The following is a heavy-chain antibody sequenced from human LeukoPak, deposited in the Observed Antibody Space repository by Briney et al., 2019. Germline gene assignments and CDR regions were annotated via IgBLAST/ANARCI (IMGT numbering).Heavy chain of an antibody. V-gene: IGHV1-2*02. J-gene: IGHJ3*02. Sequence: ASVKVSCKASGYTCTDYNIHWVRQAPGQGLEWMGWTDPKRGATKYAQKFEGRVTMTRDTSIATVYMELSSLRFDDTAMYSCARVGLTRAEAFDIWGQGTMVTVSS. D-gene: IGHD3/OR15-3a*01. CDR2: TDPKRGAT. CDR3: ARVGLTRAEAFDI. CDR1: GYTCTDYN.